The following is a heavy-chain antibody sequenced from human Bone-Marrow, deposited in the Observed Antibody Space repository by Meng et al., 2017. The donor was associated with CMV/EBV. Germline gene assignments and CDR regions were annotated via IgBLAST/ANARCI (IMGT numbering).Heavy chain of an antibody. D-gene: IGHD6-13*01. CDR3: ARDGSTSLFHYHGMDV. J-gene: IGHJ6*02. V-gene: IGHV3-30*02. Sequence: GGSLRLSCAASGFTFSSYGMHWVRQAPGKGLEWVAFIRYDGSSASYADFVKGRFTISRANSKKTLYLQMSSLRTEDTAVYYCARDGSTSLFHYHGMDVWGQGTTVTVSS. CDR1: GFTFSSYG. CDR2: IRYDGSSA.